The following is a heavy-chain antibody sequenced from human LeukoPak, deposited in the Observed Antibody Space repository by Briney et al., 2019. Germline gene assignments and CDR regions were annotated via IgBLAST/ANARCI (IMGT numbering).Heavy chain of an antibody. CDR3: ARDGWFSGYCSSTSCYWNWFDP. CDR2: INAGNGNT. CDR1: GYTFTSYA. D-gene: IGHD2-2*01. V-gene: IGHV1-3*01. J-gene: IGHJ5*02. Sequence: VASVKVSCKASGYTFTSYAMHWVRQAPGQRLEWMGWINAGNGNTKYSQKFQGRVTITRDTSASTAYMELSSLRSEDTAVYYCARDGWFSGYCSSTSCYWNWFDPWGQGILVTVSS.